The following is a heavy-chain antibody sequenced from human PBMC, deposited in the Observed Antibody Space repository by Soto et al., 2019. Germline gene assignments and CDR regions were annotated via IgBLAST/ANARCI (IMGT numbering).Heavy chain of an antibody. CDR1: GLSFITSGVG. Sequence: QITLKESGPPLVKPTQTLTLTCTISGLSFITSGVGVGWIRQPPGKALEWLALIYWDDDKRYSPSLESRLTITKDTSKNQVVLTLTNMDPVDTATYYCAHKSGNDVYFDYWGRGTLVTVSS. CDR2: IYWDDDK. D-gene: IGHD5-12*01. CDR3: AHKSGNDVYFDY. J-gene: IGHJ4*02. V-gene: IGHV2-5*02.